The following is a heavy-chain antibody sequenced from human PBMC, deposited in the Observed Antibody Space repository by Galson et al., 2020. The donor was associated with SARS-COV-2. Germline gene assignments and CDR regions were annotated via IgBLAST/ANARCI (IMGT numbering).Heavy chain of an antibody. J-gene: IGHJ4*02. CDR1: GFTFSSYS. D-gene: IGHD1-26*01. Sequence: GGSLRLSCAASGFTFSSYSMNWVRQAPGKGLEWVSSISSSSSYIYYADSVKGRFTISRDNAKNSLYLQMNSLRAEDTAVYYCARDWWGSVGAPDYWGQGTLVTVSS. CDR3: ARDWWGSVGAPDY. CDR2: ISSSSSYI. V-gene: IGHV3-21*01.